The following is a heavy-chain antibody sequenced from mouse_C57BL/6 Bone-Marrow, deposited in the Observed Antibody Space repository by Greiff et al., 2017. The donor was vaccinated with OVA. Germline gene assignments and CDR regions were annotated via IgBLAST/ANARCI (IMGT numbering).Heavy chain of an antibody. J-gene: IGHJ1*03. CDR3: ARSGYYGSSYGYFDV. D-gene: IGHD1-1*01. Sequence: VHVKQSGPVLVKPGASVKMSCKASGYTFTDYYMNWVKQSHGKSLEWIGVINPYNGGTSYNQKFKGKATLTVDKSSSTAYMELNSLTSEDSAVYYCARSGYYGSSYGYFDVWGTGTTVTVSS. CDR2: INPYNGGT. V-gene: IGHV1-19*01. CDR1: GYTFTDYY.